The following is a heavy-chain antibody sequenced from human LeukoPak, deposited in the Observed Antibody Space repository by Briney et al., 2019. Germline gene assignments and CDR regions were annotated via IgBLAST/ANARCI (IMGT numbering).Heavy chain of an antibody. CDR3: ARRGRCSSTSCQSSFDY. CDR2: INPNSGGT. J-gene: IGHJ4*02. Sequence: ASVKVSCKASGYTFTGYYMHWVRQAPGQGLEWMGRINPNSGGTNYAQKFQGRATMTRDTSISTAYMELSRLRSDDTAVYYCARRGRCSSTSCQSSFDYWGQGTLVTVSS. V-gene: IGHV1-2*06. D-gene: IGHD2-2*01. CDR1: GYTFTGYY.